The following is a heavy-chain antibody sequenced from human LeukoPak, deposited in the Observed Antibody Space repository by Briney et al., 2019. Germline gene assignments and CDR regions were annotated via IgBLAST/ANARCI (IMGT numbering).Heavy chain of an antibody. Sequence: PGGSLRLSCAASGFTFDNSWIHWVRQGPGRGLVWVSRISPDGITTNYADSVKGRFTISRDNAMNTLYLQMNSLRAEDTAVYYCAKDEYGSGSNYFDYWGQGTLVTVSS. CDR1: GFTFDNSW. J-gene: IGHJ4*02. CDR3: AKDEYGSGSNYFDY. D-gene: IGHD3-10*01. CDR2: ISPDGITT. V-gene: IGHV3-74*01.